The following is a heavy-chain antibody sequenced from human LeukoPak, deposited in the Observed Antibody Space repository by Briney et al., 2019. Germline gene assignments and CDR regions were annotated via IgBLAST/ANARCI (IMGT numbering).Heavy chain of an antibody. D-gene: IGHD2-15*01. CDR3: AAAPIGYCSGGCCYSWFDP. CDR2: IYYSGST. V-gene: IGHV4-39*01. CDR1: GGSISSSSYY. J-gene: IGHJ5*02. Sequence: SETLSLTCTVSGGSISSSSYYWGWIRQPPGKGLEWIGSIYYSGSTYYNPSLKSRVTISVDTSKNQFSLKLSSVTAADTAVYYCAAAPIGYCSGGCCYSWFDPWGQGTLVTVSS.